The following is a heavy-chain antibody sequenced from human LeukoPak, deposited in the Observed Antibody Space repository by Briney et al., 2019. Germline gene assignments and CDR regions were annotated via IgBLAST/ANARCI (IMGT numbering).Heavy chain of an antibody. Sequence: PSQTLSLTCTVSGGSISSGDYYWSWIRQPPGKGLEWIAYMYYSGSTYYNPSLKSRVTMSADTSKNQFSLKLSSLTAADTAVYYCTRLRERFGDLFHDSWGQGTLVTVSS. J-gene: IGHJ4*02. D-gene: IGHD3-10*01. CDR1: GGSISSGDYY. CDR2: MYYSGST. CDR3: TRLRERFGDLFHDS. V-gene: IGHV4-30-4*01.